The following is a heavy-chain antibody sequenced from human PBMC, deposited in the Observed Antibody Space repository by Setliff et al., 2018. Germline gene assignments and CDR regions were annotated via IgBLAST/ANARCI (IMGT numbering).Heavy chain of an antibody. Sequence: GASVKVSCKVSGYTLTVYTMNWVRQAPGQGLEWLGWINTNTGNPTYAQGFSGRFVFSLDTSVNTAYLQINSLQGEDSAVYYCASSGWGVGGAFDYWGQGTLVTVSS. V-gene: IGHV7-4-1*02. CDR3: ASSGWGVGGAFDY. J-gene: IGHJ4*02. D-gene: IGHD3-22*01. CDR1: GYTLTVYT. CDR2: INTNTGNP.